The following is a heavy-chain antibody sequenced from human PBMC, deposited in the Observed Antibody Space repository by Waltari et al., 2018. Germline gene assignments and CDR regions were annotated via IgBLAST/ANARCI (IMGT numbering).Heavy chain of an antibody. CDR2: ISGSGGST. CDR1: GFTFSSYA. D-gene: IGHD3-22*01. CDR3: AKVLPKPRGGYYDSSGDQFDY. J-gene: IGHJ4*02. Sequence: EVQLLESGGGLVQPGGSLRLSCAASGFTFSSYAMSWVRQAPGKGLEWVSAISGSGGSTYYAGSVKGRFTISRDNSKNTLYLQMNSLRAEDTAVYYCAKVLPKPRGGYYDSSGDQFDYWGQGTLVTVSS. V-gene: IGHV3-23*01.